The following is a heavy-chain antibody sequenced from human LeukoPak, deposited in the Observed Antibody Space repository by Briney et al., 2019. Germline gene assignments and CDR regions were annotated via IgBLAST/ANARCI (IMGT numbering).Heavy chain of an antibody. V-gene: IGHV4-34*01. CDR3: ARSDSSGSFLFDY. CDR1: GGSFSGYY. CDR2: INHSGSI. J-gene: IGHJ4*02. D-gene: IGHD3-22*01. Sequence: SETLSLTCAVYGGSFSGYYWSWIRQPPGKGLEWIGEINHSGSINYNPSLKSRVTISVDTSKNQFSLKLSSVTAADTAVYYCARSDSSGSFLFDYWGQGTLVTVSS.